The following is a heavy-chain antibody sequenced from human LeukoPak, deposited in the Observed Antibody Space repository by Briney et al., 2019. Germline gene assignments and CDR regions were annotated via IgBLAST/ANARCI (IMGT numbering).Heavy chain of an antibody. CDR3: ARHPRGGLYYFDY. D-gene: IGHD3-10*01. CDR1: GGTISSGDYY. CDR2: IYYSGST. Sequence: SQTLSLTCTVSGGTISSGDYYWRWIRQPPGKGLEWIGYIYYSGSTYYNPSLKSRVTISVDTSKNQFSLKLSSVTAEDTAVYYCARHPRGGLYYFDYWGQGTLVTVSS. V-gene: IGHV4-30-4*01. J-gene: IGHJ4*02.